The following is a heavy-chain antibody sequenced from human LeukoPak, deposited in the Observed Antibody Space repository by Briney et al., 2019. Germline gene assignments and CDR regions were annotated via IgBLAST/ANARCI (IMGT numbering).Heavy chain of an antibody. J-gene: IGHJ4*02. V-gene: IGHV1-18*01. D-gene: IGHD6-13*01. CDR2: ISANTGKT. CDR1: GYSFATYG. Sequence: ASVKVSCKTSGYSFATYGFCWVRQAPGDGLEWMGRISANTGKTSYAQKFQDRVTMTTDTSTTTAYMELRSLRLDDTAVYFCAKVAGDRMDYWGQGTLVTVSS. CDR3: AKVAGDRMDY.